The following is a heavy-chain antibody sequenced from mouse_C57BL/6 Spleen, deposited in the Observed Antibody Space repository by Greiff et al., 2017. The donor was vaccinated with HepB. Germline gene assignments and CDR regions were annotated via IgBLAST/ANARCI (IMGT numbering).Heavy chain of an antibody. CDR3: ARYGYDGDYYAMDY. D-gene: IGHD2-2*01. J-gene: IGHJ4*01. CDR1: GYTFTTYP. Sequence: QVQLKESGAELVKPGASVKMSCKASGYTFTTYPIEWMKQNHGKSLEWIGNFHPYNDDTKYNEKFKGKATLTVEKSSSTVYLELSRLTSDDSAVYYCARYGYDGDYYAMDYWGQGTSVTVSS. V-gene: IGHV1-47*01. CDR2: FHPYNDDT.